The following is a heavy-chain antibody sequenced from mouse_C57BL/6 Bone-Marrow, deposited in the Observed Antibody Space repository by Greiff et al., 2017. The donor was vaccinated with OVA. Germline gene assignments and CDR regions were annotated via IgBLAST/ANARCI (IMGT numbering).Heavy chain of an antibody. CDR3: ARRVTTVERYYFDY. V-gene: IGHV1-85*01. J-gene: IGHJ2*01. CDR2: IYPRDGST. CDR1: GYTFTSYD. Sequence: QVQLKQSGPELVKPGASVKLSCKASGYTFTSYDINWVKQRPGQGLEWIGWIYPRDGSTKYNEKFKGKATLTVDTSSSTAYMELHSLTSEDSAVYFCARRVTTVERYYFDYWGQGTTLTVSS. D-gene: IGHD1-1*01.